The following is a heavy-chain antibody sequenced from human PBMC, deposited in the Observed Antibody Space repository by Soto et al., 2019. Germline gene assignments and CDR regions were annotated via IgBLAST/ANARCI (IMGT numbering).Heavy chain of an antibody. Sequence: SETLSLTCTVSGGSISSYYWSWIRQPPGKGLEWIGYIYYSGSTNYNPSLKSRVTISVDTSKNQFSLKLSSVTAADTAVYYCARSGGSGSYPRSNWFDPWGQGTLVTVSS. J-gene: IGHJ5*02. CDR1: GGSISSYY. D-gene: IGHD3-10*01. CDR2: IYYSGST. V-gene: IGHV4-59*01. CDR3: ARSGGSGSYPRSNWFDP.